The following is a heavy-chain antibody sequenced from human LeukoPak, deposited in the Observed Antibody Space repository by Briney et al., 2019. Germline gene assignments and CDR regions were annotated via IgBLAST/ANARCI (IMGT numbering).Heavy chain of an antibody. V-gene: IGHV3-21*01. J-gene: IGHJ4*02. D-gene: IGHD3-10*01. CDR2: ISSSSSYI. CDR3: ARVDLYYGSGSYYPPDY. CDR1: GFTFSSYS. Sequence: GGSLRLSCAASGFTFSSYSMNWVRQAPGKGLEWVSSISSSSSYIYYADSAKGRFTISRDNAENSLYLQMNSLRAEDTAVYYCARVDLYYGSGSYYPPDYWGQGTLVTVSS.